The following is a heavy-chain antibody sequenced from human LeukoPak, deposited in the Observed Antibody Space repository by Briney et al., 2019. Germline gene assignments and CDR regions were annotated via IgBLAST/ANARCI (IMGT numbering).Heavy chain of an antibody. J-gene: IGHJ4*02. D-gene: IGHD2-2*01. CDR3: AKDQCSTSSRLACRFFDY. Sequence: GGSLRLSCAASGFTVSSNYMSWVRQAPGKGLEWVSVIYSGGSTYYADSVKGRFTISRDNAKNRLYLQMNSLRVEDTAMYYCAKDQCSTSSRLACRFFDYWGQGSLVTVSS. V-gene: IGHV3-53*05. CDR2: IYSGGST. CDR1: GFTVSSNY.